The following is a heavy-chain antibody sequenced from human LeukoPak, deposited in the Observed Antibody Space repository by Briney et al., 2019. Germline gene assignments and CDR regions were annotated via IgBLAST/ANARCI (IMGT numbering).Heavy chain of an antibody. Sequence: ASVKVSCKASGYTFTSYYMHWVRQAPGQGLEWVGIINPSGGSTSYAQKFQGRVTMTTDTSTSTAYMELRSLRSDDTAVYYCARSGYCSSISCPYRHDYWGQGTLVTVSS. CDR3: ARSGYCSSISCPYRHDY. J-gene: IGHJ4*02. V-gene: IGHV1-46*01. CDR2: INPSGGST. CDR1: GYTFTSYY. D-gene: IGHD2-2*01.